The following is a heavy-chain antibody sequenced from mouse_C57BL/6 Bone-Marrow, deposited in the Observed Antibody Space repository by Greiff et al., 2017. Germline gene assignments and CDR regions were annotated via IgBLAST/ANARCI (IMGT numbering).Heavy chain of an antibody. CDR2: IDPSDSYT. D-gene: IGHD2-3*01. J-gene: IGHJ3*01. Sequence: QVQLQQPGAELVMPGASVKLSCTASGYTFTSYWMHWVKQRPGQGLEWIGEIDPSDSYTNYNQQFKGKSTLTVDKSSSTAYMQLSSLTSDDAAVYYCARDDGYLAWFAYWGQGTLVTVSA. CDR1: GYTFTSYW. V-gene: IGHV1-69*01. CDR3: ARDDGYLAWFAY.